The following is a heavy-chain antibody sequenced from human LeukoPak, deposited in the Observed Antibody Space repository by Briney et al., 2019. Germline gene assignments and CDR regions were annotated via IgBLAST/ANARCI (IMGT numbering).Heavy chain of an antibody. J-gene: IGHJ4*02. V-gene: IGHV4-4*02. D-gene: IGHD3-16*01. CDR2: IYHSGST. Sequence: PSETLSLTCAVSGGSISSSHCWSWVRQPPGKGLEWIGEIYHSGSTSYNPSLRSRVTISVDKSNNQFSLKLNSVTAADTAVYYCARDLRGMVDYWGQGTLVTVSS. CDR1: GGSISSSHC. CDR3: ARDLRGMVDY.